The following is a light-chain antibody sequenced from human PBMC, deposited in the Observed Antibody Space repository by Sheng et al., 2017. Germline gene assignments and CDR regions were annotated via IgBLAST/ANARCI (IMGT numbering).Light chain of an antibody. V-gene: IGLV1-47*01. J-gene: IGLJ2*01. CDR2: RNN. CDR3: AVWDDSLRGML. CDR1: SSNVGSNY. Sequence: QSLLTQPPSASGTPGQRVTFACSGSSSNVGSNYVYWYQQLPGRAPTLLIYRNNQRPSGVPDRFSGSKSGTSASLAISALRSDDEADYFCAVWDDSLRGMLFGGGTKVTVL.